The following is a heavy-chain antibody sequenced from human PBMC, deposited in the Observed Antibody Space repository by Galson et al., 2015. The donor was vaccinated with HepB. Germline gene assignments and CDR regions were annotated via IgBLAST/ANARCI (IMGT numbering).Heavy chain of an antibody. CDR1: GGTFSSYA. D-gene: IGHD2-15*01. J-gene: IGHJ5*02. CDR3: ARSWGYCSGGSCYWFDP. V-gene: IGHV1-69*13. CDR2: IIPIFGTA. Sequence: SVKVSCKASGGTFSSYAISWVRQAPGQGLEWMGGIIPIFGTANYAQKFQGRVTITADESTSTAYMELSSLRSEDTAVYYCARSWGYCSGGSCYWFDPWGQGTLVTVSS.